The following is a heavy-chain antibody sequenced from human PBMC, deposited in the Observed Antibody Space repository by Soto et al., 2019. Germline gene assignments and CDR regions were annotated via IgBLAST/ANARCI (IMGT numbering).Heavy chain of an antibody. CDR2: ISSSGSTI. Sequence: GGSLRLSCAASGFTFSDYYMSWIRQAPGKGLEWVSYISSSGSTIYYADSVKGRFTISRDNAKNSLYLQMNSLRAEDTAVYYCARESGRGYDYIWGRPNDAFDIWGQGTMVTVSS. D-gene: IGHD3-16*01. V-gene: IGHV3-11*01. CDR1: GFTFSDYY. J-gene: IGHJ3*02. CDR3: ARESGRGYDYIWGRPNDAFDI.